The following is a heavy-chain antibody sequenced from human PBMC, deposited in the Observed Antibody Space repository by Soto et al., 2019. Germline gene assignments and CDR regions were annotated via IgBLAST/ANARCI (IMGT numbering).Heavy chain of an antibody. J-gene: IGHJ5*02. CDR1: GGSISSGDYY. V-gene: IGHV4-30-4*01. CDR2: IYYSGST. Sequence: PSETLSLTCTVSGGSISSGDYYWSWIRQPPGKGLEWIGYIYYSGSTYYNPSLKSRVTISVDTSKNQFSLKLSSVTAADTAVYYCARERPLTKGTSVWFDPWGQGTLVTVSS. D-gene: IGHD1-1*01. CDR3: ARERPLTKGTSVWFDP.